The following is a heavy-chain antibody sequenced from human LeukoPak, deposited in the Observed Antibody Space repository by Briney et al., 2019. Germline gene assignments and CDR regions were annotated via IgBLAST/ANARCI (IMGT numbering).Heavy chain of an antibody. CDR1: GFTFSSYS. CDR3: TPTPLVGTTR. CDR2: ISSSSSYI. J-gene: IGHJ4*02. D-gene: IGHD1-26*01. Sequence: GGSLRLSCAASGFTFSSYSMNWVRQAPGKGLEWVSSISSSSSYIYYADSVKGRFTISRDNAKNSLYLQMNSLQTEDTAVYYCTPTPLVGTTRWGQGTLVTVSS. V-gene: IGHV3-21*04.